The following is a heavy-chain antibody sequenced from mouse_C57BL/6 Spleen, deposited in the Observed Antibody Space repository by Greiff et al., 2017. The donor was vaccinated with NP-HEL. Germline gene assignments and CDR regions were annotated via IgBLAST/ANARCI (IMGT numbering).Heavy chain of an antibody. D-gene: IGHD1-1*01. CDR1: GFTFSDYG. J-gene: IGHJ1*03. Sequence: EVKLMESGGGLVQPGGSLKLSCAASGFTFSDYGMAWVRQAPRKGPEWVAFISNLAYSIYYADTVTGRFTISRENAKNTLYLEMSSLRSEDTAMYYCARRPFYYGSSHWYFDVWGTGTTVTVSS. CDR3: ARRPFYYGSSHWYFDV. CDR2: ISNLAYSI. V-gene: IGHV5-15*01.